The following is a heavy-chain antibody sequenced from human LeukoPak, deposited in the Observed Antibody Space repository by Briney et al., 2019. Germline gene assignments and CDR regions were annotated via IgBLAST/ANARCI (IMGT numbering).Heavy chain of an antibody. Sequence: PGGSLRLSCAASGFTFTSNAMSWVRQAPGKGLEWVSSIGSDNKPHYSESVKGRFAISRDNAKNTLYLQMNSLRAEDTAVYYCARSTLGDAFDIWGQGTMVTVSS. J-gene: IGHJ3*02. CDR3: ARSTLGDAFDI. V-gene: IGHV3-23*05. CDR1: GFTFTSNA. CDR2: IGSDNKP. D-gene: IGHD1-1*01.